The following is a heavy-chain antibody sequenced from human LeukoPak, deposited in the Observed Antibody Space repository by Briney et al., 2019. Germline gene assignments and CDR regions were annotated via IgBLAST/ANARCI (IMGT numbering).Heavy chain of an antibody. CDR1: GLRFSGYA. D-gene: IGHD3-16*01. CDR3: GRDPYYYSRDDPFDI. J-gene: IGHJ3*02. V-gene: IGHV3-49*03. CDR2: IRSKNYGGAT. Sequence: PGGSLRLSCRTSGLRFSGYAMSWFRQAPGMGLEWVGVIRSKNYGGATKYGASVKGRFTISRDDSKDIAYLQMNSLKTEDTAVYYCGRDPYYYSRDDPFDIWGQGTMVTLSS.